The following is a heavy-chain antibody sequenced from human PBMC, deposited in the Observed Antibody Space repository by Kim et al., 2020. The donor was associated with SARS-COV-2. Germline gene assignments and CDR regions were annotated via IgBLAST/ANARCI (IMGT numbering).Heavy chain of an antibody. D-gene: IGHD2-2*01. Sequence: GGSLRLSCAASGFTFSSYEMNWVRQAPGKGLEWVSYISSSGKTIYYADSVKGRFTISRDNAKNSLYLQLNSLRVEDTAVYYCAGGRTSCLVNYWGQGILVTVSS. CDR2: ISSSGKTI. CDR1: GFTFSSYE. J-gene: IGHJ4*01. V-gene: IGHV3-48*03. CDR3: AGGRTSCLVNY.